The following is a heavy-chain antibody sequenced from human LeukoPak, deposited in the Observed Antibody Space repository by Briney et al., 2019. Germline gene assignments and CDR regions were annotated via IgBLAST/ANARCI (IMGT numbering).Heavy chain of an antibody. D-gene: IGHD6-19*01. CDR1: GGSFSGYY. V-gene: IGHV4-34*01. J-gene: IGHJ4*02. Sequence: PSETLSLTCAVYGGSFSGYYWSWIRQPPGKGLEWIGEINHSGSTNYNPSLKSRVTISVDTSKNQFSLKLSSVTAADTAVYYCARLRQWLAKTLDYWGQGTLVTVSS. CDR3: ARLRQWLAKTLDY. CDR2: INHSGST.